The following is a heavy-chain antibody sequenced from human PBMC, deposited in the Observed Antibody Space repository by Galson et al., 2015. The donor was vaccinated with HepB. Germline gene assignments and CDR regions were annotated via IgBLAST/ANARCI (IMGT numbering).Heavy chain of an antibody. CDR3: ARGACSGGSCYPLFSYYYYYGMDV. CDR1: GYTFTSYY. V-gene: IGHV1-46*01. D-gene: IGHD2-15*01. CDR2: INPSGGST. Sequence: SVKVSCKASGYTFTSYYMHWVRQAPGQGLEWMGIINPSGGSTSYAQKFQGRVTMTRDTSTSTVYMELSSLRSEDTAVYYCARGACSGGSCYPLFSYYYYYGMDVWGQGTTVTVSS. J-gene: IGHJ6*02.